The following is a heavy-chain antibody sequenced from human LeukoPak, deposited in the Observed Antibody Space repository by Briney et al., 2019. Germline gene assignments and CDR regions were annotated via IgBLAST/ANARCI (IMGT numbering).Heavy chain of an antibody. D-gene: IGHD1-26*01. CDR2: INPSGGST. V-gene: IGHV1-46*01. CDR1: GYTFTSYY. J-gene: IGHJ5*02. Sequence: ASVKVSCKASGYTFTSYYMHWVRQAPGQGLEWMGIINPSGGSTSYAQKFQGRVTMTRDMSTSTVYMELSSLRSEDTAVYYCARDRYSGSYRGWFDPWGQGTLATVSS. CDR3: ARDRYSGSYRGWFDP.